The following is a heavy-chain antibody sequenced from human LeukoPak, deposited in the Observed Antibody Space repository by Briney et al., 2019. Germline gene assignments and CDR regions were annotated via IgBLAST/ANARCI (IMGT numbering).Heavy chain of an antibody. Sequence: PGGSLRLSCAASGFTFSSYAMSWVRQAPGKGLEWVAAISGSGETTYYAGFAEGRFSISRDNSENTLYLQMYSLRAEDTAVYYCAKFFAPSGGASSWTWTIDNWGQGTLVIVSS. D-gene: IGHD6-13*01. J-gene: IGHJ4*02. CDR3: AKFFAPSGGASSWTWTIDN. V-gene: IGHV3-23*01. CDR1: GFTFSSYA. CDR2: ISGSGETT.